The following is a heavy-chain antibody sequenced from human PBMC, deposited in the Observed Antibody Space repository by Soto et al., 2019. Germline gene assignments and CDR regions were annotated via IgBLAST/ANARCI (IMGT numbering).Heavy chain of an antibody. CDR3: DRARNDGLANYLPP. V-gene: IGHV4-59*01. J-gene: IGHJ5*01. CDR2: TSYTGNT. D-gene: IGHD4-4*01. CDR1: FGPITSYN. Sequence: LSPTCVACFGPITSYNWSCIRQFPARGLEWIAYTSYTGNTNYNPSLQSRVTTSMDTSKNQLSLKVTSMTAADTAVYDCDRARNDGLANYLPPWAKGHRVTV.